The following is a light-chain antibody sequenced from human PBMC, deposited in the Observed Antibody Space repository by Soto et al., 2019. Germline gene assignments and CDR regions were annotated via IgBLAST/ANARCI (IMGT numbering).Light chain of an antibody. CDR3: QQSYSTPRT. Sequence: DIQMTQSPSSLSTSVGDRVTITCQASQDISNYLNWYQQKPGKAPKLLIYAASSLQSGVPSRFSGSRSGTDFTLTISSLQPEDFATYYCQQSYSTPRTFGQGTKVDIK. J-gene: IGKJ1*01. V-gene: IGKV1-39*01. CDR1: QDISNY. CDR2: AAS.